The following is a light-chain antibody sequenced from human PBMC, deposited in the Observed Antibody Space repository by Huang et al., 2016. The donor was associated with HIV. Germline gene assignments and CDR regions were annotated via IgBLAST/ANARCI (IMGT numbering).Light chain of an antibody. CDR2: TAS. V-gene: IGKV1-27*01. J-gene: IGKJ1*01. CDR1: QDIGNF. CDR3: QRYDTAPRA. Sequence: DIQITQSPPSLSAAQGDRVTFTCRASQDIGNFLAWFQQKPGGIPKLLIYTASTLQLGVPSRFSGRGSGTEFTLTITNLQPEDVATYYCQRYDTAPRAFGPGTKVDIK.